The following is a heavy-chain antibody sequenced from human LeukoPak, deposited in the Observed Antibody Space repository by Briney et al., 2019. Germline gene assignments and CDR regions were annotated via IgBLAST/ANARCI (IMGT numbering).Heavy chain of an antibody. J-gene: IGHJ4*02. V-gene: IGHV5-51*01. D-gene: IGHD1-26*01. CDR1: GYSFTNYW. Sequence: GASVKVSCKASGYSFTNYWIGWVRQMPGKGLEWMGIIYPGDADTRYSPSLQGQVTISADKSISTAYLQWSSLKASDTAMYYCARRGGGYVDYWGQGTLVTVSS. CDR2: IYPGDADT. CDR3: ARRGGGYVDY.